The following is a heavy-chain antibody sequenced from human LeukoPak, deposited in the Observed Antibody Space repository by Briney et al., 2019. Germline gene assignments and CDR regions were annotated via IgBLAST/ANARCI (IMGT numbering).Heavy chain of an antibody. CDR1: GFSFSTHW. D-gene: IGHD1-26*01. CDR3: ARDVGGSRDY. J-gene: IGHJ4*02. V-gene: IGHV3-7*01. CDR2: IKGDESAR. Sequence: GGSLRLSCAATGFSFSTHWMAWVRQAPGTGLEWVANIKGDESARHQADSVKGRFTISRDNAQRSVYLQMSRLRGEDTGVYYCARDVGGSRDYWGQGTLVTVSS.